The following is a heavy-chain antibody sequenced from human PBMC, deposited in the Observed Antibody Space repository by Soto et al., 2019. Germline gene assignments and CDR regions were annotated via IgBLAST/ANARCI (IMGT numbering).Heavy chain of an antibody. D-gene: IGHD3-9*01. J-gene: IGHJ6*02. CDR3: ARDNRGYDILTGYYIPPLAPYYYGMDV. Sequence: GGSLRLSCAASGFTFSSYWMHWVRQAPGKGLVWVSRINSDGSSTSYADSVKGRFTISRDNAKNTLYLQMNSLRAEDTAVYYCARDNRGYDILTGYYIPPLAPYYYGMDVWGQGTTVTVSS. V-gene: IGHV3-74*01. CDR1: GFTFSSYW. CDR2: INSDGSST.